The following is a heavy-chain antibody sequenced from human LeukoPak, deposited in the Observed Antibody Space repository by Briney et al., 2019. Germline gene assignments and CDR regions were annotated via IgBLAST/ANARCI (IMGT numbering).Heavy chain of an antibody. D-gene: IGHD2-2*01. J-gene: IGHJ4*02. CDR2: ISSSSSYI. Sequence: EGSLRLSCAASGFTFSSYSMNWVRQAPGKGLEWVSFISSSSSYIYYADSVKGRFTISRDNAKNSLYLQMNSLRAEDTAVYYCARGYCSSTSCYQAYYFDYWGQGTLVTVSS. V-gene: IGHV3-21*01. CDR1: GFTFSSYS. CDR3: ARGYCSSTSCYQAYYFDY.